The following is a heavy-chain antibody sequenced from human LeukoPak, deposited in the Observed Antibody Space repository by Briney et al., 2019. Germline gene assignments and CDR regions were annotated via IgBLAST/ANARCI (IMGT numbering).Heavy chain of an antibody. CDR1: GFSFSNYW. CDR2: IKQDGNEK. CDR3: ARDRAAASSSPPDY. Sequence: PGGSLRLSCAASGFSFSNYWMSWVRQAPGKGREWGANIKQDGNEKYYVDSVKGRFTISRDNAKNSLYLQMNSLRAEDTAVYYRARDRAAASSSPPDYWGQGTLVTVSS. V-gene: IGHV3-7*04. J-gene: IGHJ4*02. D-gene: IGHD6-13*01.